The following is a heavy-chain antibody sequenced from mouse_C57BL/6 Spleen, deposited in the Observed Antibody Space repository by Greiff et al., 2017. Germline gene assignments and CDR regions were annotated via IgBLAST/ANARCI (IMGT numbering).Heavy chain of an antibody. CDR2: IYPGSGST. CDR1: GYTFTSYW. CDR3: ARRGNDYDQNFDY. Sequence: QVQLQQPGAELVKPGASVKMSCKASGYTFTSYWITWVKQRPGQGLEWIGDIYPGSGSTNYNEKFKSKATLTVDTSSSTAYMQLSSLTSEDSAVYYGARRGNDYDQNFDYWGQGTTLTVSS. V-gene: IGHV1-55*01. D-gene: IGHD2-4*01. J-gene: IGHJ2*01.